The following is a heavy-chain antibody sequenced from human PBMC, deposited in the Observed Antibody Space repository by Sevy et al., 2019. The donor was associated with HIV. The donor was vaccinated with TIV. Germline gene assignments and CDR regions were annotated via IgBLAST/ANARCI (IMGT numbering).Heavy chain of an antibody. D-gene: IGHD3-22*01. CDR2: ISGSGGST. J-gene: IGHJ3*02. Sequence: GESLKISCAASGFTFSSYAMSWVRQAPGKGLEWVSAISGSGGSTYYADSVKGRFTISRDNSKNTVYLQMNSLRAEDTAVYYCAKDLDYYGSSGYSAFDIWGQGTMVTVSS. CDR3: AKDLDYYGSSGYSAFDI. CDR1: GFTFSSYA. V-gene: IGHV3-23*01.